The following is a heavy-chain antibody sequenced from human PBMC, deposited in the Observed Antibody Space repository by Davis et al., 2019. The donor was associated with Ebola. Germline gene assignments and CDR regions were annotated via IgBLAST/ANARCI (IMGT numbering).Heavy chain of an antibody. J-gene: IGHJ4*02. CDR3: AREDSSGWYVTDY. CDR1: GGSVSSSTYY. V-gene: IGHV4-61*01. CDR2: VYYSEST. D-gene: IGHD6-19*01. Sequence: SETLSLTCTVSGGSVSSSTYYWSWIRQPPGKGLEWIGYVYYSESTNYNPSFKSRVTISLDTSKNRFSLKLSSVTAADTAVYFCAREDSSGWYVTDYWGQGTLVTVSS.